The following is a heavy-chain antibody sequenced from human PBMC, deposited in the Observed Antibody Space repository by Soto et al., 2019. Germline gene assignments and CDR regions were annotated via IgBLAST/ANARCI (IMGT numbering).Heavy chain of an antibody. J-gene: IGHJ5*02. V-gene: IGHV4-4*07. CDR3: VRDGTKTLRDWFDP. CDR1: VASISGFY. Sequence: SETLSLNCTVSVASISGFYWSWIRKSAGKGLEWIGRIYATGTTDYNPSLKSRVMMSVDTSKKQFSLKLRSVTAADTAVYYCVRDGTKTLRDWFDPWGQGISVTV. CDR2: IYATGTT. D-gene: IGHD1-1*01.